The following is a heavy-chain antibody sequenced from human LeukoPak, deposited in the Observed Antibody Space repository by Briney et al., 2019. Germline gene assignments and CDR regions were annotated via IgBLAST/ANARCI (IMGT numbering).Heavy chain of an antibody. CDR3: ARGFNPYYYGSGSYYPFDY. V-gene: IGHV4-59*01. Sequence: SETLSLTCAVYGGSFSSYYWSWIRQPPGKGLEWIGYIYYSGSTNYNPSLKSRVTISVDTSKNQFSLKLSSVTAADTAVYYCARGFNPYYYGSGSYYPFDYWGQGTLVTVSS. J-gene: IGHJ4*02. CDR1: GGSFSSYY. D-gene: IGHD3-10*01. CDR2: IYYSGST.